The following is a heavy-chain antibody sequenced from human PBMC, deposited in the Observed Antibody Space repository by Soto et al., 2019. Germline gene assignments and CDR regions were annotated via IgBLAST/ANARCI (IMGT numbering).Heavy chain of an antibody. J-gene: IGHJ4*02. V-gene: IGHV4-59*08. CDR1: CAPINSYY. CDR2: IYHSRST. CDR3: ARGFYDSEGYSNPFDN. D-gene: IGHD3-22*01. Sequence: PSGTPSLTRTVSCAPINSYYWSWVPQPPGEGLEWIGCIYHSRSTNYTPPLKSRVTISIAPSKSQVSLRLSSVTAADTAVFYCARGFYDSEGYSNPFDNWGQETLVTVPS.